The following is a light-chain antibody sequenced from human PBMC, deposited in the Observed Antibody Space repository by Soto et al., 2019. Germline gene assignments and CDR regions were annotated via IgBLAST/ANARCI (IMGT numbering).Light chain of an antibody. CDR3: AAWDDSLSGGV. V-gene: IGLV1-47*01. J-gene: IGLJ1*01. Sequence: QSVLTQPPSESGNPGQRVTISCSGSSSNIGSNYVYWYQQLPGTAPKLLIYRNNQRPSGVPDRFSGSKSGTSASLAISGLRSEDEADYYCAAWDDSLSGGVFGTGTKLTVL. CDR1: SSNIGSNY. CDR2: RNN.